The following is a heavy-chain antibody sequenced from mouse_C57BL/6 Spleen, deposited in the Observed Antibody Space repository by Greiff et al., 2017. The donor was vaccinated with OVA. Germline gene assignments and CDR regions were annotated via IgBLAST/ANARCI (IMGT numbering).Heavy chain of an antibody. Sequence: DVQLVESGGGLVQPGGSMKLSCVASGFTFSNYWMNWVRQSPEKGLEWVAQIRLKSDNYATHYAESVKGRFTISRDDSKSSVYLQMNTLRAEDTGIYYCTGPPPDPYYYGSSRGDAMDYWGQGTSVTVSS. V-gene: IGHV6-3*01. CDR1: GFTFSNYW. CDR3: TGPPPDPYYYGSSRGDAMDY. J-gene: IGHJ4*01. CDR2: IRLKSDNYAT. D-gene: IGHD1-1*01.